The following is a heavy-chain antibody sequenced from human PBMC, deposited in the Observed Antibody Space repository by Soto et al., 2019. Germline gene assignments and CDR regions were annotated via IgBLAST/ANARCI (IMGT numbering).Heavy chain of an antibody. CDR3: ATDLTVTRQYYDGMDV. D-gene: IGHD4-17*01. Sequence: QAPGKGLEWVAVVSNDGSSEYYADSVKGRFTISRDSSKNTLYLQMDSLRSEDTGVSYCATDLTVTRQYYDGMDVWGQGTTVTVSS. CDR2: VSNDGSSE. V-gene: IGHV3-30-3*01. J-gene: IGHJ6*02.